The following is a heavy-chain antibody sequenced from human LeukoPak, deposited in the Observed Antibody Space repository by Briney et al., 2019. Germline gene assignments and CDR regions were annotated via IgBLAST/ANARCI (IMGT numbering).Heavy chain of an antibody. J-gene: IGHJ3*02. Sequence: GGSLRLSCAASGFTFSSYWMSWVRQAPGKGLEWVANIKQDGSEKYYVDSAKGRFTISRDNAKNSLYLQMNSLRAEDTAVYYCARSGHLGYCSGGSCYSEDAFDIWGQGTMVTVSS. CDR1: GFTFSSYW. V-gene: IGHV3-7*03. D-gene: IGHD2-15*01. CDR3: ARSGHLGYCSGGSCYSEDAFDI. CDR2: IKQDGSEK.